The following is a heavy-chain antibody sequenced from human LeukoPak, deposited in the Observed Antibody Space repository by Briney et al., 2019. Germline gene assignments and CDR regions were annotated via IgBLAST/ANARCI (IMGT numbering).Heavy chain of an antibody. V-gene: IGHV4-34*01. J-gene: IGHJ4*02. CDR1: GGSFSGYY. CDR2: INHSGST. CDR3: ARGRGAVAAG. Sequence: SETLSLTCAVYGGSFSGYYWSWTRQPPGKGLVWIGEINHSGSTNYNPSLKSRVTISVDTSKNQFSLKLSSVTAADTAVYYCARGRGAVAAGWGQGTLVTVSS. D-gene: IGHD6-19*01.